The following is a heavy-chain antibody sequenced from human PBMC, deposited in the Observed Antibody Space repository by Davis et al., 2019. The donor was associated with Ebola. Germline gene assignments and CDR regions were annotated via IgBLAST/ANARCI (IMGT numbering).Heavy chain of an antibody. V-gene: IGHV3-21*04. Sequence: PGGSLRLSCAASGFTFSSYSMNWVRQAPGKGLEWVSSISSSSSYIYYADSVKGRFTISRDNAKNSLYLQMNSLKTEDTAVYYCTYTYSSGEDVWGQGTTVTVSS. CDR1: GFTFSSYS. D-gene: IGHD6-25*01. J-gene: IGHJ6*02. CDR2: ISSSSSYI. CDR3: TYTYSSGEDV.